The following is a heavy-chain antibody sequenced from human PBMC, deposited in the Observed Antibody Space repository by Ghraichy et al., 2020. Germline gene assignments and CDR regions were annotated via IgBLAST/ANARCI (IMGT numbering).Heavy chain of an antibody. CDR1: GGSISGYY. Sequence: SETLSLTCAVYGGSISGYYWTWIRQPPGKGLEWIGEINHSGSTNYNPSLKSRVTISVDTSKNQFSLKVSSVTAADTAVYYCARGVRGSWYPDYWGQGTLVTVSS. CDR3: ARGVRGSWYPDY. J-gene: IGHJ4*02. V-gene: IGHV4-34*01. CDR2: INHSGST. D-gene: IGHD6-13*01.